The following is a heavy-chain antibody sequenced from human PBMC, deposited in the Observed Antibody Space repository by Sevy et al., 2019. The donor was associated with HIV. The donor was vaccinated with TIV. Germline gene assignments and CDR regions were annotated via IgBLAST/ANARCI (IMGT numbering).Heavy chain of an antibody. V-gene: IGHV4-34*01. Sequence: SEPLSLTCAVYGESFSDYYWAWIRQPPGKGLEWIGEINHSGGNKYNPSLKSRVTLSVDTSKSQFSLKVTSLTDEDTALYYCARRTEYTEGFDSWGQGNLVTVSS. CDR1: GESFSDYY. D-gene: IGHD2-2*02. J-gene: IGHJ4*02. CDR3: ARRTEYTEGFDS. CDR2: INHSGGN.